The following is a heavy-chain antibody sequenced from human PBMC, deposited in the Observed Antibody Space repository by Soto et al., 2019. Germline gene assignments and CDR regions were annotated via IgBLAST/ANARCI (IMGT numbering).Heavy chain of an antibody. CDR2: IKQDGSEK. J-gene: IGHJ5*02. D-gene: IGHD2-15*01. Sequence: GGSLRLSCAASGFTFSSYWMSWVRQAPGKGLEWVANIKQDGSEKYYVDSVKGQFTISRDNAKNSLYLQMNSLRAEDTAVYYCARVGSAGPYNWFDPWGQGTLVTVSS. CDR1: GFTFSSYW. CDR3: ARVGSAGPYNWFDP. V-gene: IGHV3-7*05.